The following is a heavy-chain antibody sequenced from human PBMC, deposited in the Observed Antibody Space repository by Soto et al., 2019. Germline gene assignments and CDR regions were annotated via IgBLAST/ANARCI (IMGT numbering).Heavy chain of an antibody. Sequence: SETLSLTCTVSGGSISSYYWSWIRQPPGKGLEWIGYIYYSGSTNYNPSLKSRVTISVDTSKNQFSLKLSSVTAADTAVYYCARNLYGLSWFDPWGQGTLVTVSS. CDR1: GGSISSYY. CDR2: IYYSGST. CDR3: ARNLYGLSWFDP. V-gene: IGHV4-59*01. J-gene: IGHJ5*02. D-gene: IGHD3-10*01.